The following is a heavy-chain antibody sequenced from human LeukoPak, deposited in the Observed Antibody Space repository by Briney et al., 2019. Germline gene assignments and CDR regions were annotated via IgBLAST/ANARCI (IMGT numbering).Heavy chain of an antibody. J-gene: IGHJ6*02. Sequence: PGRSLRLSCAASGFTFSSYGMHWVRQAPGKGLEWVAVIWYDGSNKYYADSVKGRFTISRDNSKNTLYLQMNSLRAEDTAVYYCARVAKLMAYYYGMDVWGQGTTVTVSS. D-gene: IGHD2-8*01. CDR3: ARVAKLMAYYYGMDV. V-gene: IGHV3-33*01. CDR1: GFTFSSYG. CDR2: IWYDGSNK.